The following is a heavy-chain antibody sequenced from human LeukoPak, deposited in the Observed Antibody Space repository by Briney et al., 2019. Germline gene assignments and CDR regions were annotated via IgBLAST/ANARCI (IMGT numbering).Heavy chain of an antibody. CDR3: AKHRFESGGYHSTD. D-gene: IGHD3-22*01. CDR2: ISGGSGST. J-gene: IGHJ4*02. Sequence: GGSLRLSCAASGFTFSSYAMSWVRQAPGKGLAWVSTISGGSGSTYCADSVKGRFTISRDNSKNTLYLQMNSLRDEGTAVYYCAKHRFESGGYHSTDWGQGTLVTVSS. CDR1: GFTFSSYA. V-gene: IGHV3-23*01.